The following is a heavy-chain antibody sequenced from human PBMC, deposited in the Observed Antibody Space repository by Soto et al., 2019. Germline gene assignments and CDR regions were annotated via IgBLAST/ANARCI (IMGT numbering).Heavy chain of an antibody. V-gene: IGHV1-2*04. D-gene: IGHD4-17*01. J-gene: IGHJ6*02. CDR1: GYTFTGYY. CDR3: ARDVSVTNKWGMDV. CDR2: INPNSGGT. Sequence: QVQLVQSGAEVKKPGASVKVSCKASGYTFTGYYMHWVRQAPGQGLEWMGWINPNSGGTNYAQKFQGWVTMTRDTSISTADMELSRLRSDDTAVYYCARDVSVTNKWGMDVWGQGTTVTVSS.